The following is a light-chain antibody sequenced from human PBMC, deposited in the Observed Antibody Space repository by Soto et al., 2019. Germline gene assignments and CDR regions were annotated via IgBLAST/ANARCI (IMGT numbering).Light chain of an antibody. Sequence: QMTQSPSSVSAYVGDRVTITCRASQDIRTWLAWYQQKPGKAPKILIYGASTLQSGVPSRFSGSGSGTYFTLTISSLQPEDSATYYCQHATTFPITFGPGTRLEIK. J-gene: IGKJ5*01. CDR2: GAS. CDR3: QHATTFPIT. V-gene: IGKV1-12*01. CDR1: QDIRTW.